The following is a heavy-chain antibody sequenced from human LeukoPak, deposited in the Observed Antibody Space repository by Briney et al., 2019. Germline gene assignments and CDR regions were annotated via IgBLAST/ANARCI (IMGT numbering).Heavy chain of an antibody. CDR3: ARESGTTGFDY. V-gene: IGHV3-48*02. CDR1: GFTFSDSS. Sequence: PGGSLRLSRGASGFTFSDSSMKWVPQARGKGRVWVSYISTSSNTIYYADSVKGRFIISRDNAKNSLYLQMNSLRDEDTAVYYCARESGTTGFDYWGQGTLVTVCS. J-gene: IGHJ4*02. CDR2: ISTSSNTI. D-gene: IGHD1-1*01.